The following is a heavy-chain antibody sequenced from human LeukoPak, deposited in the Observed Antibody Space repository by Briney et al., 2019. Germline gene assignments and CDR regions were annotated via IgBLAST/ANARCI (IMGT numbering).Heavy chain of an antibody. D-gene: IGHD6-13*01. CDR3: AKKDSRNSAYAFDI. CDR2: ISGSGGST. V-gene: IGHV3-23*01. Sequence: PGGSLRLSCAASGFTFSDYYMNWVRQAPGKGLEWVSAISGSGGSTYYADSVKGRFTISRDNSKNTLYLQMNSLRAEDPAVYYCAKKDSRNSAYAFDIWGQGKMVTVSS. J-gene: IGHJ3*02. CDR1: GFTFSDYY.